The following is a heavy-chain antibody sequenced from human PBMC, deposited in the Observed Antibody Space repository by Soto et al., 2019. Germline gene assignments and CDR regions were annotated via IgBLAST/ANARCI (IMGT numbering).Heavy chain of an antibody. D-gene: IGHD2-21*01. Sequence: PSETLSLTCTVSGGSISSSSYYWGWIRQPPGKGLEWIGSIYYSGSTYYNPSLKSRVTISVDTSKNQFSLKLSSVTAADTAVYYCARVFAGSFDSWGQGTLVTVSS. V-gene: IGHV4-39*01. CDR3: ARVFAGSFDS. CDR2: IYYSGST. J-gene: IGHJ4*02. CDR1: GGSISSSSYY.